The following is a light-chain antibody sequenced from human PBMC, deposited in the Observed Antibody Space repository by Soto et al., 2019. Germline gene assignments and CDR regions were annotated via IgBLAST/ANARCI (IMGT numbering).Light chain of an antibody. V-gene: IGLV3-21*04. J-gene: IGLJ2*01. CDR3: QVWDSSSYRDVV. CDR1: NIGSKS. Sequence: SYVLTQPPSVSVAPGKTARITCGGNNIGSKSVHWYQQKPGQAPVLVIYYDSDRPSGIPERFSGSNSGNTATLTISRVEGGDEADYYCQVWDSSSYRDVVFGGGTKVAVL. CDR2: YDS.